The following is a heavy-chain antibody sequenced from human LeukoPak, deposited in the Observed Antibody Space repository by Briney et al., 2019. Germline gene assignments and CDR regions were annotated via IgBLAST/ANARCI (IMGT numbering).Heavy chain of an antibody. CDR1: GFTFSSYS. CDR3: ARDTAMVDGMDV. Sequence: KTGGSLRLSCAASGFTFSSYSMNWVRQAPGKGLEWVSSISSSSSYIYYADSVKGRFTISRDNAKNSLYLQMNSLRAEDTAVYYCARDTAMVDGMDVWGQGTTVTVSS. J-gene: IGHJ6*02. V-gene: IGHV3-21*01. CDR2: ISSSSSYI. D-gene: IGHD5-18*01.